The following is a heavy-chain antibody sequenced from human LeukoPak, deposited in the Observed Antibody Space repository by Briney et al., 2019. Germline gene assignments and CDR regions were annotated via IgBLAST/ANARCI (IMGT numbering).Heavy chain of an antibody. D-gene: IGHD6-13*01. CDR2: IIPIFGTA. V-gene: IGHV1-69*06. J-gene: IGHJ3*02. CDR3: AREGVREQRLVFGRVAFDI. Sequence: ASVKVSCKASGGTFSSYAISWVRQAPGQGLEWMGGIIPIFGTANYAQKFQGGVTITADKSTSTAYMELSSLRSEDTAVYYCAREGVREQRLVFGRVAFDIWGQGTMVTVSS. CDR1: GGTFSSYA.